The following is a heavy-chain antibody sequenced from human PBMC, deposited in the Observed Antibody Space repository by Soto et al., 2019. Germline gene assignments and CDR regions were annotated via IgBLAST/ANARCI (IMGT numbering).Heavy chain of an antibody. Sequence: EVQLVESGGGLVHLGGSRRLSCAASGFTFSSYWITWFRQAPGKGLEWVANIKHDGSEKYYVDSVKGRFTISRDNARNSVFLEMKSLRAEDTAVYSCVRDRSGSYLEGFDYWGQGTLVTVSS. V-gene: IGHV3-7*01. CDR1: GFTFSSYW. CDR2: IKHDGSEK. J-gene: IGHJ4*02. CDR3: VRDRSGSYLEGFDY. D-gene: IGHD1-26*01.